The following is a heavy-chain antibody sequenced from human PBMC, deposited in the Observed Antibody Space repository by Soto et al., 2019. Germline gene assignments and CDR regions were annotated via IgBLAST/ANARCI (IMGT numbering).Heavy chain of an antibody. CDR3: ETNLIIGRWYFDP. J-gene: IGHJ4*02. V-gene: IGHV3-30*03. CDR2: ISSHGNEK. Sequence: QVQPVESGGGVVQPGGSLRLSCAASGFTFSSYGMHWVRQAPDRGLEWVAAISSHGNEKFYADSVKGRVTISRDNSMNMLYLQMESLRVEDTAVYYCETNLIIGRWYFDPWGQGTLVIVSS. D-gene: IGHD3-16*02. CDR1: GFTFSSYG.